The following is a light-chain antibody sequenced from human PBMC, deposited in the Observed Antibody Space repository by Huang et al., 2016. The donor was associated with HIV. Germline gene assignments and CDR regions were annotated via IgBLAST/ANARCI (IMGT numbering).Light chain of an antibody. Sequence: DIHMTQSPSTLSASVGDRVTITCRASQRISNWLAWYQQKPGKAPNLLIYKASSLESGVPSRFSGSGSGTEFTLTISGLQPDDFATYYCQQYNSNPWTFGQGTKVEIK. CDR3: QQYNSNPWT. CDR1: QRISNW. J-gene: IGKJ1*01. CDR2: KAS. V-gene: IGKV1-5*03.